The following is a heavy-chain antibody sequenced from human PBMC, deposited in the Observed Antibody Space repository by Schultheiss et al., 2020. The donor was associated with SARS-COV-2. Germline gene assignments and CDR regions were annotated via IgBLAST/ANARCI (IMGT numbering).Heavy chain of an antibody. D-gene: IGHD6-13*01. CDR3: ARVGSSSWYDY. J-gene: IGHJ4*02. V-gene: IGHV4-59*12. Sequence: SETLSLTCTVSGGSISSYYWSWIRQPPGKGLEWIGYIYYSGSTNYNPSLKSRVTISVDRSKNQFSLKLSSVTAADTAVYYCARVGSSSWYDYWGQGTLVTVSS. CDR1: GGSISSYY. CDR2: IYYSGST.